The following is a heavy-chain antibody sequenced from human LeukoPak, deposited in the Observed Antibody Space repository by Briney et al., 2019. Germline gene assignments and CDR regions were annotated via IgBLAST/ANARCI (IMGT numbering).Heavy chain of an antibody. CDR3: ARGPIAAAGDY. CDR2: MNPNSGNT. D-gene: IGHD6-13*01. J-gene: IGHJ4*02. V-gene: IGHV1-8*01. CDR1: GYTFTSYD. Sequence: ASVKVSCKASGYTFTSYDINWVRQATGQGLEWMGWMNPNSGNTGYAQNLQGRVTMTRDTSTSAAYMDLRSLRSDDTAVYYCARGPIAAAGDYWGQGTLVTVSS.